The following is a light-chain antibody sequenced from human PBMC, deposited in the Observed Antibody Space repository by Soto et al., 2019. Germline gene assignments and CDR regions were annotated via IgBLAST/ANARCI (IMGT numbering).Light chain of an antibody. Sequence: DIQMTQSPSSLSASVGDRVTITCRASQSISTYLNWYQQKLVKAPKLLIYAASSLQSGVPTRFSGSVSGTDFTLTTRSLQPEDFATYYCQQSYSTPRTFGQGTKVESK. J-gene: IGKJ1*01. V-gene: IGKV1-39*01. CDR1: QSISTY. CDR3: QQSYSTPRT. CDR2: AAS.